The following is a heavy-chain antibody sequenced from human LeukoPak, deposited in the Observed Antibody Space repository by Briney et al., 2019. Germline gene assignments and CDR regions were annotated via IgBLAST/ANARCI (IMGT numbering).Heavy chain of an antibody. V-gene: IGHV3-21*04. Sequence: GGSLRLSCAASGFTFSSYSMNWVRQAPGKGLEWVSSISSSSSYIYYADSAKGRFTISRDNAKNSLYLQMNSLRAEDTAVYYCAKHGFGVFEGYWGQGTLVTVSS. CDR3: AKHGFGVFEGY. CDR2: ISSSSSYI. D-gene: IGHD3-10*01. J-gene: IGHJ4*02. CDR1: GFTFSSYS.